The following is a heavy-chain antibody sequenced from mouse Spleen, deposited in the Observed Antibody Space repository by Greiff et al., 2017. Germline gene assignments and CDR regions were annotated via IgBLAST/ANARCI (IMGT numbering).Heavy chain of an antibody. CDR3: AREDYDGPSFDY. Sequence: QVQLQQPGAELVRPGTSVKLSCKASGYTFTSYWMHWVKQRPGQGLEWIGVIDPSDSYTNYNQKFKGKATLTVDTSSSTAYMQLSSLTSEDSAVYYCAREDYDGPSFDYWGQGTTLTVSS. J-gene: IGHJ2*01. CDR1: GYTFTSYW. V-gene: IGHV1-59*01. CDR2: IDPSDSYT. D-gene: IGHD2-4*01.